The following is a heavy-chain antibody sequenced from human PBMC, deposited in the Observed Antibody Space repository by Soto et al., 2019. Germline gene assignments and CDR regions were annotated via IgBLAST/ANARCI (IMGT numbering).Heavy chain of an antibody. CDR3: ARAGVYYYYYMDV. Sequence: EVQLVESGGGLVQPGGSLRLSCAASGFTFSGFTMNWVRQAPGRGREWVSYISSSSSTIYYADSVKGRFTISRDNAKNSLYLQMNSLRAEDTAVYYCARAGVYYYYYMDVWGKGTTVTVSS. CDR1: GFTFSGFT. V-gene: IGHV3-48*01. CDR2: ISSSSSTI. J-gene: IGHJ6*03. D-gene: IGHD3-10*01.